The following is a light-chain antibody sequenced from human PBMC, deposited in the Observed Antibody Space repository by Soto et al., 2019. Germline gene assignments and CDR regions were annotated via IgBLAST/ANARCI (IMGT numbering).Light chain of an antibody. V-gene: IGKV3-20*01. CDR1: QSVSSSY. Sequence: EIVLTQSPGTLSLSPGERATLSCRASQSVSSSYLAGYQQKPGQAPRLLIYGASSRATGIPDRFSGSGSGTAFTMTVSRLEPEDFALYYCQQYGSSPLYTVGQGTKLEIK. J-gene: IGKJ2*01. CDR2: GAS. CDR3: QQYGSSPLYT.